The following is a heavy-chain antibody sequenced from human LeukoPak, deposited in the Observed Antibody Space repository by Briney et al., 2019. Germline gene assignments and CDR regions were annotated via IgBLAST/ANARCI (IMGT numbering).Heavy chain of an antibody. CDR1: GYTFTSYA. V-gene: IGHV1-18*01. Sequence: ASVKVSCKASGYTFTSYAMNWVRQAPGQGLEWMRWISAYNGNTKYAQKFQGRVTMTTDTSTSTAYMELRSLRSDDTAVYYCARGMPPRRNYDSSGYYSYYFDYWGQGTLVTVSS. CDR2: ISAYNGNT. J-gene: IGHJ4*02. D-gene: IGHD3-22*01. CDR3: ARGMPPRRNYDSSGYYSYYFDY.